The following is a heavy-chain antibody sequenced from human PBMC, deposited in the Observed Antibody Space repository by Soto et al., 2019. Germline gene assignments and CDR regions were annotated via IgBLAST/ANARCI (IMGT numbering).Heavy chain of an antibody. CDR1: GFTFSSYA. J-gene: IGHJ6*02. D-gene: IGHD3-10*01. CDR2: ISGSGGST. CDR3: AKSSGEGWFVKPGYYYYGMDV. Sequence: EVQLLESGGGLVQPGGSLRLSCAASGFTFSSYAMSWVRQAPGKGLEWVSAISGSGGSTYYADSVKGRFTISRDNSKNTLYLQMNSLRAEDTAVYYCAKSSGEGWFVKPGYYYYGMDVWGQGTTVTVSS. V-gene: IGHV3-23*01.